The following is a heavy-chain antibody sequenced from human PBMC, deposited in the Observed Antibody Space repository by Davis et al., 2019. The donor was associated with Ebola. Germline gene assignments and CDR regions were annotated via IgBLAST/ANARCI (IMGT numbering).Heavy chain of an antibody. V-gene: IGHV3-30*18. J-gene: IGHJ3*01. CDR2: ISYDGSNK. D-gene: IGHD3-16*01. CDR3: AKDSTYCDYPGYAFALDL. CDR1: GFSLSNYG. Sequence: GSLRLSCAAPGFSLSNYGIHWVRQAPGKGLEWVTVISYDGSNKYYADSVKGRFTISRDRSKNTVFVQMNSLRPDDTALYYCAKDSTYCDYPGYAFALDLWGQGTMVTVSS.